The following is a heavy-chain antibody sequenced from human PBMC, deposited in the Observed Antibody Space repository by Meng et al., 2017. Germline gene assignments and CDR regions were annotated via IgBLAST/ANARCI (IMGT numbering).Heavy chain of an antibody. CDR2: IWSKTDGATA. CDR3: LKYNSGWA. D-gene: IGHD6-19*01. V-gene: IGHV3-15*01. CDR1: GFTFTNGW. J-gene: IGHJ5*02. Sequence: GESLKISCAVSGFTFTNGWVHWVRQAPGKGLEWVGRIWSKTDGATADYAAPAQGRFTISTDDSENTLYLQMSSLKIEDTAVYYCLKYNSGWAWGQGTLVNVSS.